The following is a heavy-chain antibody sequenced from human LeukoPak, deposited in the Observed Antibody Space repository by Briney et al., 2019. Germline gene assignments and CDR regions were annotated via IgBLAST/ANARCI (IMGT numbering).Heavy chain of an antibody. J-gene: IGHJ4*02. CDR3: SRGRYYLDS. CDR1: GFTFSSYA. Sequence: GGSLRLSCAASGFTFSSYAMSWVRQAPGKGLVWVSHVDIDGSSATYADSVKGRFTISRDNAKNTLFLQMNSLRVEDTAVYYCSRGRYYLDSWGQGTLVTVSS. D-gene: IGHD3-16*01. CDR2: VDIDGSSA. V-gene: IGHV3-74*01.